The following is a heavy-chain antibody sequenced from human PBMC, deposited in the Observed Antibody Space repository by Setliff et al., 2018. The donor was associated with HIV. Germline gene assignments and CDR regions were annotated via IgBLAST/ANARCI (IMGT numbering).Heavy chain of an antibody. D-gene: IGHD6-13*01. Sequence: SETLSLTCTVSGGSITSSGSYYWAWLRQPPGKGLEWIGSAYSSGSTYHGPSFKSRITISVDTSNNQFSLRLNSVTATDTAVYFCARRGGISATLSVRAFDSWGQGTLVTVSS. CDR3: ARRGGISATLSVRAFDS. CDR2: AYSSGST. J-gene: IGHJ4*02. V-gene: IGHV4-39*01. CDR1: GGSITSSGSYY.